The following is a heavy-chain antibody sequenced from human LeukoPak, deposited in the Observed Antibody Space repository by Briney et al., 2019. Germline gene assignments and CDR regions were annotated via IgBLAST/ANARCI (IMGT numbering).Heavy chain of an antibody. CDR1: GLTFSSSW. CDR2: INPDGNKK. Sequence: GGSLRLSCAVSGLTFSSSWMDWVRQAPGKGLEWVASINPDGNKKYSADSVKGRFTISRDNAENSLYLQMNSLRVEDTAFYYCASGFVESGSSWYPHWGQGTLVTVSS. V-gene: IGHV3-7*01. J-gene: IGHJ4*02. D-gene: IGHD6-13*01. CDR3: ASGFVESGSSWYPH.